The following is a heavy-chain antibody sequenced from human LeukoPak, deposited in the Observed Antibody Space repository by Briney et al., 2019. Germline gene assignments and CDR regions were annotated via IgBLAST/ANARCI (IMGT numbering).Heavy chain of an antibody. D-gene: IGHD6-13*01. J-gene: IGHJ4*02. CDR3: AKDRGSSWHNFDY. CDR2: IRYDGSNK. CDR1: GFTFSNYG. V-gene: IGHV3-30*02. Sequence: GGSLRLSCAASGFTFSNYGMHWVRQALGKGLQWVAFIRYDGSNKYYADSVKGRFTISRDNSKNTLYLQMNSLRAEDTAMYYCAKDRGSSWHNFDYWGQGTLVTVSS.